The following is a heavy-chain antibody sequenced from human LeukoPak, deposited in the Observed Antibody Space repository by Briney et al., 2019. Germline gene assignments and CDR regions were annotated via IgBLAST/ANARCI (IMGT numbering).Heavy chain of an antibody. CDR3: AKDLSGRVHIALDY. CDR1: GFTFSRNW. V-gene: IGHV3-7*05. CDR2: IKHDGSEA. Sequence: GGSLRLSCAASGFTFSRNWMSWVRQAPGKGLEWVATIKHDGSEANYVDSVKGRFTSSRDNANNLLFLQMNSLRADDTAVYYCAKDLSGRVHIALDYWGQGTLVTVSS. D-gene: IGHD3-16*02. J-gene: IGHJ4*02.